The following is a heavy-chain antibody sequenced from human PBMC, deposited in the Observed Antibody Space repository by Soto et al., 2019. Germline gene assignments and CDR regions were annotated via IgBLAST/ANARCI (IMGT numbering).Heavy chain of an antibody. D-gene: IGHD3-10*01. CDR2: IYDSGTT. Sequence: PSETLSLTCTVYGGSISDHYWSWVRQPPGKGLEWIGYIYDSGTTKYNASLRSRVSISVDTSKKQISLKLTSVTAADTAVYYCARQGSGALLYHGLDVWGQGTTVTVSS. CDR1: GGSISDHY. J-gene: IGHJ6*02. CDR3: ARQGSGALLYHGLDV. V-gene: IGHV4-59*11.